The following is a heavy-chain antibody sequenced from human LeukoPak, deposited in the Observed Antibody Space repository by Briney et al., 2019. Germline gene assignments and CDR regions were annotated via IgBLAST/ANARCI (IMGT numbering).Heavy chain of an antibody. Sequence: SETLSLTCTVSGYSVSSGYYWGWIRQPPGKGLEWIASIYHSGDTYYNPSLRSRVTISLDTSKNQFSLKLSSVTAADTAVYYCARQAAAGTYSYWGQGTLVTVSS. CDR3: ARQAAAGTYSY. CDR1: GYSVSSGYY. D-gene: IGHD6-13*01. J-gene: IGHJ4*02. CDR2: IYHSGDT. V-gene: IGHV4-38-2*02.